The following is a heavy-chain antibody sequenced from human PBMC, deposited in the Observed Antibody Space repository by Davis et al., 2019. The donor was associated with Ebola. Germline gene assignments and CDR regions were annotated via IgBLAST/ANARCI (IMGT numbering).Heavy chain of an antibody. D-gene: IGHD4-17*01. Sequence: GSLRLSRAASGFTFKSFDMNWIRQAPGGGLEWVASIKSDISYIHYAASVRGRFTVSRDNAQNSLYLQMTSLSVEDTAVYYCARKDFGDYAYSDYWGQGTLVTVSS. CDR2: IKSDISYI. CDR1: GFTFKSFD. J-gene: IGHJ4*02. V-gene: IGHV3-21*01. CDR3: ARKDFGDYAYSDY.